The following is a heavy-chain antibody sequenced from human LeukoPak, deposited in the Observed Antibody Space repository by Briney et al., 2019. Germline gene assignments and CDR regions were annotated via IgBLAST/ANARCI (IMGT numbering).Heavy chain of an antibody. CDR1: GFTVGSSF. V-gene: IGHV3-53*01. D-gene: IGHD1-1*01. CDR3: ARVPSGTLNLDPYFDY. Sequence: GGSLRLSCAASGFTVGSSFMTWVRQAPGKGLEWVSVIFSDGTTYYTDSVKGRFTISRDNSKNTLYLQMNSLRAEDTAVYYCARVPSGTLNLDPYFDYWGQGTLVTVSS. CDR2: IFSDGTT. J-gene: IGHJ4*02.